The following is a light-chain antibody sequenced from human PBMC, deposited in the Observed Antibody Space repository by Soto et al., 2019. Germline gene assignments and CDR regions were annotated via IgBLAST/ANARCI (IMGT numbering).Light chain of an antibody. CDR1: QGISSY. CDR3: QQYYDSPPRT. CDR2: GAS. V-gene: IGKV1-8*01. Sequence: ALRMTQSPSSISASTGDRVTITCRASQGISSYLAWYQQKSGKAPTLLIFGASTLQSGVPSRFSGSGSGTDFTLTINCLQSEDFATYYCQQYYDSPPRTFGQGTKVEMK. J-gene: IGKJ1*01.